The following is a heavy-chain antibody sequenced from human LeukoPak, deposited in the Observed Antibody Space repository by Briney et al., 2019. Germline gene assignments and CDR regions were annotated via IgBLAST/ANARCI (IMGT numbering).Heavy chain of an antibody. Sequence: ASVKVSCKASVYTFNVYYIHWVRQAPGQGLECMGGINPNNGGTNYAQNFQDRVTVTRHTSISTAYMELSPLRFDDTAVYHCATPGGDSSGYSYDYWGQGTLVNVSS. V-gene: IGHV1-2*02. J-gene: IGHJ4*02. CDR1: VYTFNVYY. CDR3: ATPGGDSSGYSYDY. D-gene: IGHD3-22*01. CDR2: INPNNGGT.